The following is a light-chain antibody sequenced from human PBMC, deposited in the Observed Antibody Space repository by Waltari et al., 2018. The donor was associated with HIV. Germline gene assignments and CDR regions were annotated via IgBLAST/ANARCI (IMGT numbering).Light chain of an antibody. Sequence: QSVLTQPPSASETPGQRVTISCSGSISNIGTNFVYWYQQLPGTAPKVLIYRNSQRPSGVPDRFSGSKSGTSASLAISGLRSEDEADYYCEAWDDRLGGPVFGGGTRLTVL. V-gene: IGLV1-47*01. CDR1: ISNIGTNF. CDR2: RNS. J-gene: IGLJ2*01. CDR3: EAWDDRLGGPV.